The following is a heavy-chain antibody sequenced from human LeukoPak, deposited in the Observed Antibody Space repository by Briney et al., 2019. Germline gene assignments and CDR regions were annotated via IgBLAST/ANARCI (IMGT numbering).Heavy chain of an antibody. CDR1: GGSISSPNCY. V-gene: IGHV4-39*01. D-gene: IGHD3-3*01. CDR2: ISYSGNT. Sequence: PSETLSLTCTVSGGSISSPNCYWDWIRQSPEKGLEYIGTISYSGNTWSNPSLSSRVSISADTSKNQFSLKLTSVTAADTAVYYCARATSDYWNFNIWGQGTVVTVSS. J-gene: IGHJ3*02. CDR3: ARATSDYWNFNI.